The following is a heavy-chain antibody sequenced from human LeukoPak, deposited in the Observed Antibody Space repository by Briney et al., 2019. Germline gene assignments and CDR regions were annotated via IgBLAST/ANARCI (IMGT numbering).Heavy chain of an antibody. CDR1: GFTFSSSW. CDR2: TGSTGVST. J-gene: IGHJ4*02. Sequence: GGSLRLSCAASGFTFSSSWMIWVRQPPGKGLEWVSGTGSTGVSTFYADSVKGRFTVSRDNSKNTLSLQMNSLRAEDTAVYYCAKDPGVVPAHYFDYWGQGTLVTVSS. D-gene: IGHD2-2*01. V-gene: IGHV3-23*01. CDR3: AKDPGVVPAHYFDY.